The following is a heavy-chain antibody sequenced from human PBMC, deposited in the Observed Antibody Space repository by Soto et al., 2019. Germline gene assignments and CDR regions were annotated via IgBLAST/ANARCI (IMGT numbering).Heavy chain of an antibody. D-gene: IGHD3-10*01. Sequence: SETLSLTCTVSGGSISSGDYYWSWIRQPPGKGLEWIGYIYYSGSTYYNPSLKSRVTISVDTSKNQFSLKLSSVTAADTAVYYCAGQIWLGELYDYWGQGTLVTVSS. CDR1: GGSISSGDYY. J-gene: IGHJ4*02. V-gene: IGHV4-30-4*01. CDR2: IYYSGST. CDR3: AGQIWLGELYDY.